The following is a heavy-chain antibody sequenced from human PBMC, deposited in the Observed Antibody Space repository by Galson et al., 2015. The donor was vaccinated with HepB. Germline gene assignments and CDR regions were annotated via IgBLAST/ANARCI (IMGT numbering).Heavy chain of an antibody. J-gene: IGHJ6*02. CDR3: ARDLAAPGTTYYYYYGMDV. V-gene: IGHV3-7*03. CDR1: GFTFSSYW. CDR2: IKQDGSEE. Sequence: SLRLSCAASGFTFSSYWMSWVRQAPGKGLEWVANIKQDGSEEYYVDSVKGRFTISRDNAKNSLYLQMNSLRAEDTAVYYCARDLAAPGTTYYYYYGMDVWGQGTTVTVFS. D-gene: IGHD6-13*01.